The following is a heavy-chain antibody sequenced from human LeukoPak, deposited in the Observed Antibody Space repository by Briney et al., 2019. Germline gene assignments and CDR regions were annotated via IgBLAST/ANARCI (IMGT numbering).Heavy chain of an antibody. J-gene: IGHJ4*02. CDR1: GFTFSTYA. CDR3: AKTGRDYGDFFYFDY. D-gene: IGHD4-17*01. CDR2: LNHDGGST. Sequence: GGSLRLSCATSGFTFSTYAMSWVRQAPGKGLEWVSALNHDGGSTYYADSVKGRFTIFRDSSKNTLYLQISSLRVEDTAVYYCAKTGRDYGDFFYFDYWGQGTLVTVSS. V-gene: IGHV3-23*01.